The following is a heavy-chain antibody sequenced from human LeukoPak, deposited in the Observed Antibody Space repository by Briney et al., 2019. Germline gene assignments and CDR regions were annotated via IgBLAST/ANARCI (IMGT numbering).Heavy chain of an antibody. Sequence: SETLSLTCTVSGGSISGHYWSWIRQPPGKGLEWIGEFNHSGSTNYNPSLKSRVTISVDTSKNQFSLKLSSVTAADTAVYYCARGHRDPLLYYYYMDVWGKGTTVTVSS. D-gene: IGHD1-14*01. CDR1: GGSISGHY. J-gene: IGHJ6*03. V-gene: IGHV4-34*01. CDR2: FNHSGST. CDR3: ARGHRDPLLYYYYMDV.